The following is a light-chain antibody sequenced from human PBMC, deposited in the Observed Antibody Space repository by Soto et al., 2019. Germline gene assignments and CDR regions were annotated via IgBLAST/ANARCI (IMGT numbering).Light chain of an antibody. CDR2: GAS. J-gene: IGKJ4*01. Sequence: EIVMTQSPATLSVSPGERATLSCRASQSVSSRLAWYQQKPGQAPRLLIYGASTRATGIPARFSGSGSGTEFTLTISSLQSEDFALYYCQQYNNWPLTFGGGTKVDI. V-gene: IGKV3D-15*01. CDR3: QQYNNWPLT. CDR1: QSVSSR.